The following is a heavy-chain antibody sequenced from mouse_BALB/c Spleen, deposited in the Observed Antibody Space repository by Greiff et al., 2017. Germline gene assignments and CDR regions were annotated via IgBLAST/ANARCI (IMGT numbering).Heavy chain of an antibody. J-gene: IGHJ4*01. CDR3: ARVYAMDY. CDR2: IWAGGST. V-gene: IGHV2-9*02. CDR1: GFSLTSYG. Sequence: QVQLKESGPGLVAPSQSLSITCTVSGFSLTSYGVHWVRQPPGQGLEWLGVIWAGGSTNYNSALKSRLSISKDNSKSQVFLKMNSLQTDDTARYYCARVYAMDYWGQGTSVTVSS.